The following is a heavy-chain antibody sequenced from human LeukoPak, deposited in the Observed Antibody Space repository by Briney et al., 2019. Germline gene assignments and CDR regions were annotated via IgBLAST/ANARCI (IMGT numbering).Heavy chain of an antibody. CDR2: IPYEGSKK. J-gene: IGHJ5*02. CDR1: GFAFRSYG. D-gene: IGHD3-3*01. Sequence: GGSLRLSCATSGFAFRSYGIHWVRQTPAKGLEWVAYIPYEGSKKYYADSVRGRFTISRDNSKNTAYLQMNSLRNDDTAMYYCAKDWSGNYNWFDPWGQGTLVTVSS. CDR3: AKDWSGNYNWFDP. V-gene: IGHV3-30*02.